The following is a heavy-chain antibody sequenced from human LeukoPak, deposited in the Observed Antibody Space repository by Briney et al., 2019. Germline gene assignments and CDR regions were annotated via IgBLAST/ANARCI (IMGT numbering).Heavy chain of an antibody. Sequence: GGSLRLSCAASGFTFSSYGMRWVRQAPGKGLEWVAVISYDGSNKYYADSVKGRFTISRDNSKNTLYLQMNSLRAEDTAVYYCAKDQSIASMDVWGQGTTVTVSS. CDR1: GFTFSSYG. V-gene: IGHV3-30*18. CDR3: AKDQSIASMDV. D-gene: IGHD6-6*01. J-gene: IGHJ6*02. CDR2: ISYDGSNK.